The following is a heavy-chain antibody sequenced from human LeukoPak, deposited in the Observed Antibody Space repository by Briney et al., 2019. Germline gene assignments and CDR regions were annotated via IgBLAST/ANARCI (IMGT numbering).Heavy chain of an antibody. J-gene: IGHJ4*02. CDR3: ARGRIYFDY. V-gene: IGHV3-48*03. D-gene: IGHD2-15*01. CDR1: GFTFSSYD. CDR2: ISGSGTST. Sequence: GGSLSLSCTASGFTFSSYDMHWVRQAPGKGLEWVSYISGSGTSTYYADSVKGRITISRDNAKNSLYLQMHSLRAEDTAVYYCARGRIYFDYWGQGTLVTVSS.